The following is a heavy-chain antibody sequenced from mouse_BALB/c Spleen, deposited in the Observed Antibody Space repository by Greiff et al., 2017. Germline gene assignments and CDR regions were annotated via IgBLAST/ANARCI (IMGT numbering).Heavy chain of an antibody. J-gene: IGHJ4*01. CDR3: ASLTTVVAGAMDY. CDR1: GYAFSSYW. CDR2: IYPGDGDT. V-gene: IGHV1-80*01. Sequence: VQLQQSGAELVRPGSSVKISCKASGYAFSSYWMNWVKQRPGQGLEWIGQIYPGDGDTNYNGKFKGKATLTADKSSSTAYMQLSSLTSEDSAVYVCASLTTVVAGAMDYWGEGTSVTVSS. D-gene: IGHD1-1*01.